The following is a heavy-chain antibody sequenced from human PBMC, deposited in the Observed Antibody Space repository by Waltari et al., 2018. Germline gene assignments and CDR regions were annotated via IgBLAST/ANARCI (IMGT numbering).Heavy chain of an antibody. Sequence: QVQLQESGPGLVKPSETLSLTCTVSGGSITSGGSFWSWIRQYPVKGLEFIGYISYRENVYYNPSLESRLTMSRDTSYNQFSLNLDSVTAADTAVYYCARSNDFGSGSLPFDCFDIWGQGTVVTVSS. CDR3: ARSNDFGSGSLPFDCFDI. J-gene: IGHJ3*02. V-gene: IGHV4-31*03. CDR2: ISYRENV. CDR1: GGSITSGGSF. D-gene: IGHD3-10*01.